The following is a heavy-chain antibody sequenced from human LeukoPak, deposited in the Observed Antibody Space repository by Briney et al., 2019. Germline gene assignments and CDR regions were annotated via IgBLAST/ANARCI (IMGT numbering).Heavy chain of an antibody. CDR1: GFTFSSYW. D-gene: IGHD6-6*01. CDR3: ARDMYTTSSARGAY. Sequence: GGSLRLSCAASGFTFSSYWMHWVRQAPGKGLEWVSRINSDGSSTTYADSVKGRLTISRDNDKNTLYLQMNRLRAEDTAVYYCARDMYTTSSARGAYWGQGTLVTVSS. CDR2: INSDGSST. V-gene: IGHV3-74*01. J-gene: IGHJ4*02.